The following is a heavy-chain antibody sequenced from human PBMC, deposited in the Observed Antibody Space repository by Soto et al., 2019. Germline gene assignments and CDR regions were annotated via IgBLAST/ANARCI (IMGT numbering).Heavy chain of an antibody. V-gene: IGHV4-39*07. D-gene: IGHD6-13*01. J-gene: IGHJ6*02. CDR2: IYYSGST. Sequence: PSETLSLTCSVSGGSISSSSYSWGWIRQPPGKGLEWIGTIYYSGSTNYNPSLKSRVTISVDTSKNQFSLKLSSVTAADTAVYYCARDYRNSSHYYYYYGMDVWGQATTVTVSS. CDR1: GGSISSSSYS. CDR3: ARDYRNSSHYYYYYGMDV.